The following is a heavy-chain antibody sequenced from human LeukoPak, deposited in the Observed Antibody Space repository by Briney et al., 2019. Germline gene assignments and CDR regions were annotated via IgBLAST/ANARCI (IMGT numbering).Heavy chain of an antibody. Sequence: SETLSLTCTVSGGSISSYYWSWIRQPPGKGLEWIGEINHSGSTNYNPSLKSRVTISGDTSKNQFSLKLSSVIAADTAVYYCARTTEGYCRSTSCYGFYYSYYMDVWGKGTTVTISS. CDR2: INHSGST. D-gene: IGHD2-2*01. CDR3: ARTTEGYCRSTSCYGFYYSYYMDV. V-gene: IGHV4-34*01. J-gene: IGHJ6*03. CDR1: GGSISSYY.